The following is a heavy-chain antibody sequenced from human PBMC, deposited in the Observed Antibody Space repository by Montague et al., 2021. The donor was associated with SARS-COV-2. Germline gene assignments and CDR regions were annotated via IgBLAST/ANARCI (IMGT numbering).Heavy chain of an antibody. J-gene: IGHJ5*02. V-gene: IGHV4-61*01. CDR2: IYDSGXT. CDR1: GDSVISDKYY. D-gene: IGHD3-22*01. Sequence: SETLSLTCTVTGDSVISDKYYWSWIRQPPGKGLEWIGFIYDSGXTXYNPSLHSRVTITIDTSKNQFSLNLTSVTPADTAVYYCVKGSGYPWGQGTLVTVSS. CDR3: VKGSGYP.